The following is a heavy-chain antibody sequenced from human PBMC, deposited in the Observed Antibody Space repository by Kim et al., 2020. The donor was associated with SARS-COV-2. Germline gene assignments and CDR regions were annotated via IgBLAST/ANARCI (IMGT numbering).Heavy chain of an antibody. Sequence: GGSLRLSCAASGFTFSSYGMHWVRQAPGKGLEWVAVISYDGSNKYYADSVKGRFTISRDNSKNTLYLQMNSLRAEDTAVYYCAKDHSGYPDYWGQGTLVTVSS. J-gene: IGHJ4*02. CDR2: ISYDGSNK. CDR1: GFTFSSYG. CDR3: AKDHSGYPDY. D-gene: IGHD3-22*01. V-gene: IGHV3-30*18.